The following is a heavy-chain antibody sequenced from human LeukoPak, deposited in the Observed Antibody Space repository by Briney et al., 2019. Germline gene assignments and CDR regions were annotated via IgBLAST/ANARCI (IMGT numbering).Heavy chain of an antibody. Sequence: GGSLRLSCAASGFTFSSYSMNWVRQAPGKGLEWVSYISSSSSNIFYADSVKGRFTISRDNAKNSLYLQMNSLRAEDTAVYYCARGGGGYSYGSDYWGQGTLVTVSS. CDR2: ISSSSSNI. V-gene: IGHV3-48*01. J-gene: IGHJ4*02. CDR1: GFTFSSYS. CDR3: ARGGGGYSYGSDY. D-gene: IGHD5-18*01.